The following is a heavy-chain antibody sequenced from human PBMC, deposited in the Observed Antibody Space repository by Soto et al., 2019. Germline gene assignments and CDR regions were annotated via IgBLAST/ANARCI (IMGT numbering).Heavy chain of an antibody. V-gene: IGHV3-30*18. J-gene: IGHJ4*02. CDR1: GFTFSSYG. Sequence: LRLSCAASGFTFSSYGMHWVRQAPGKGLEWVAVISYDGSNKYYADSVKGRFTISRDNSKNTLYLQMNSLRAEDTAVYYCAKSGAIAVADFWGQGTLVTVSS. CDR3: AKSGAIAVADF. CDR2: ISYDGSNK. D-gene: IGHD6-19*01.